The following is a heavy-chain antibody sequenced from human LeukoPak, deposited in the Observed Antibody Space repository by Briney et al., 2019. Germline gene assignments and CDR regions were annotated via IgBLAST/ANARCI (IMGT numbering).Heavy chain of an antibody. V-gene: IGHV3-49*04. CDR1: GFTFGDYA. J-gene: IGHJ4*02. Sequence: PGGSLRLSCTASGFTFGDYAMSWVRQAPGKGLEWVGFIRSKAYGGTTEYAASVKGRFTISRDDSKSIAYLQMNSLKTEGRAGYYCTRGVQCDFFSGYYGGYYFDYWGQGTRVTVSS. CDR2: IRSKAYGGTT. D-gene: IGHD3-3*01. CDR3: TRGVQCDFFSGYYGGYYFDY.